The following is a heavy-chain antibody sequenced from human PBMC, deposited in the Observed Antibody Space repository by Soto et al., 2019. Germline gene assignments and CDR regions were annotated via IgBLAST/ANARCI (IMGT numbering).Heavy chain of an antibody. CDR3: ARYRDYDILTGYPYGMDV. Sequence: PGESLKISCKGSGYSFTSYWIGWVRQMPGKGLEWMGIIYPGDSDTRYSPSFQGQVTISADKSISTAYLQWSSLKASDTAMYYCARYRDYDILTGYPYGMDVWGQGTTVT. J-gene: IGHJ6*02. V-gene: IGHV5-51*01. CDR1: GYSFTSYW. CDR2: IYPGDSDT. D-gene: IGHD3-9*01.